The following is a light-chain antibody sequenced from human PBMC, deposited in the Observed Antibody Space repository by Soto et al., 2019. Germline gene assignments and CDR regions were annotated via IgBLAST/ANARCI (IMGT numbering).Light chain of an antibody. CDR2: AAS. CDR1: QGISNY. CDR3: QQSYSSPPP. J-gene: IGKJ1*01. Sequence: MTQSLSSLSASVRDRVTIXFRASQGISNYLALYQQKPGKVPKLLIYAASTLQSGVPSRFSGSGSGTDFTLTISSLQPEDFATYYCQQSYSSPPPFGQVSKVDVK. V-gene: IGKV1-27*01.